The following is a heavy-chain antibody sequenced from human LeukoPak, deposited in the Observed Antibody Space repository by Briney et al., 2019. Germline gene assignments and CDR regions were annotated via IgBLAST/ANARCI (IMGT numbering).Heavy chain of an antibody. V-gene: IGHV4-59*01. J-gene: IGHJ4*02. CDR1: GGSISSYY. CDR3: ARAGYSSGWYDY. CDR2: IYYSGST. Sequence: PSETLFLTCTVSGGSISSYYWSWIRQPPGKGLEWIGYIYYSGSTNYNPSLKSRVTISVDTSKNQFSLKLSSVTAADTAVYYCARAGYSSGWYDYWGQGTLVTVSS. D-gene: IGHD6-19*01.